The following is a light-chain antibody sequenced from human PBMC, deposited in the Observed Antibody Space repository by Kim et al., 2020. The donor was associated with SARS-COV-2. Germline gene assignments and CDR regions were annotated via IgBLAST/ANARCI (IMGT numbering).Light chain of an antibody. Sequence: DIQMTQSPSSLSASIGDRVTITCRASQSISSYLNWYQQTPGKAPKLLIYAASSLQSGVPSRFSGSGSGTDFTLTISSLQPEDFATYFCQQSSTTPLTFGGGTKLEI. J-gene: IGKJ4*01. CDR2: AAS. V-gene: IGKV1-39*01. CDR1: QSISSY. CDR3: QQSSTTPLT.